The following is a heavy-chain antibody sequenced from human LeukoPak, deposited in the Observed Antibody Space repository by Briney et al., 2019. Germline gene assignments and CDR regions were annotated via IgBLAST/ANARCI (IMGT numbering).Heavy chain of an antibody. J-gene: IGHJ3*02. V-gene: IGHV1-69*13. CDR3: AREWELLRNAFDI. D-gene: IGHD1-26*01. Sequence: ASVTVSCTASGGTFSSYAISWVRQAPGQGLEWMGGIIPIFGTANYAQKFQGRVTITADESTSTAYMELSSLRSEDTAVYYCAREWELLRNAFDIWGQGTMVTVSS. CDR2: IIPIFGTA. CDR1: GGTFSSYA.